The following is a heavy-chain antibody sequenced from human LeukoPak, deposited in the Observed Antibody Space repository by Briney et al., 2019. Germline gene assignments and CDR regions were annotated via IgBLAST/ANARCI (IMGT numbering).Heavy chain of an antibody. CDR2: IHSSGRT. J-gene: IGHJ6*02. V-gene: IGHV4-4*07. CDR1: GGFISSYS. Sequence: SETLSVTCSISGGFISSYSWSWIRQPAGRALEWIGRIHSSGRTNYNPSLESRVTMSVDTSKNQFSLKLNSVTAADMAVYYCARGSGGGSGAYYRDHYYGMDVWGPGTTVTVS. CDR3: ARGSGGGSGAYYRDHYYGMDV. D-gene: IGHD3-10*01.